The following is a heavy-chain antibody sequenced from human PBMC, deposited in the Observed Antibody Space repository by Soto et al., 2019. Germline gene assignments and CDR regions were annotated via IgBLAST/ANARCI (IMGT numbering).Heavy chain of an antibody. CDR2: INHSGST. D-gene: IGHD1-26*01. V-gene: IGHV4-34*01. J-gene: IGHJ6*02. CDR3: ARQIRQHSGSYRYYYGMDV. Sequence: SETLSLTCAVYGGSFSGYYWSWIRQPPGKGLEWIGEINHSGSTNYNPSLKSRVTISVDTSKNQFSLKLSSVTAADTAVYYCARQIRQHSGSYRYYYGMDVWGQGTTVTVSS. CDR1: GGSFSGYY.